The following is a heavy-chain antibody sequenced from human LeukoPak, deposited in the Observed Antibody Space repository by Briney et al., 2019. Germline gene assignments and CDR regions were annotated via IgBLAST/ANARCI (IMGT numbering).Heavy chain of an antibody. Sequence: SETRSPTCTVSGGSISSSSYYWGWTRQPPGKGLEWIGRTFYSGSTYYNPSLKSRVTISVDTSKNQFSLKLRSVTAADTSEYYCARHGYIYVEYGGQGTLVTVSS. CDR2: TFYSGST. D-gene: IGHD5-18*01. V-gene: IGHV4-39*01. J-gene: IGHJ4*02. CDR1: GGSISSSSYY. CDR3: ARHGYIYVEY.